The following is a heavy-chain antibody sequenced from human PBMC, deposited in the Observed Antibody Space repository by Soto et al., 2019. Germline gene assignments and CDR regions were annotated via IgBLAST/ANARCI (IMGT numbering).Heavy chain of an antibody. J-gene: IGHJ3*02. CDR2: IRSKANSYAT. D-gene: IGHD6-13*01. Sequence: GGSLRLSCAASGFTFSGSAMHWVRQASGKGLEWVGRIRSKANSYATAYAASVKGRFTISRDDSKNTAYLQMNSLKTEDTAVYYCTRHFSIAAAGTLFAFDIWGQGTMVTVSS. CDR1: GFTFSGSA. CDR3: TRHFSIAAAGTLFAFDI. V-gene: IGHV3-73*01.